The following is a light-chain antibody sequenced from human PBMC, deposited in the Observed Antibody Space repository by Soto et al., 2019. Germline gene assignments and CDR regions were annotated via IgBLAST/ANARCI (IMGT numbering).Light chain of an antibody. CDR1: QSVSDK. V-gene: IGKV3-15*01. CDR3: QQYYNWPQT. CDR2: GAF. Sequence: EILMTQSPGTLSVSPGEGATLSCRASQSVSDKVAWYQQKPGQPPRLLIYGAFTRATGIPARFSGSGSGTDFTLTISSLQSEDFAVYYCQQYYNWPQTFGQGTKVDLK. J-gene: IGKJ1*01.